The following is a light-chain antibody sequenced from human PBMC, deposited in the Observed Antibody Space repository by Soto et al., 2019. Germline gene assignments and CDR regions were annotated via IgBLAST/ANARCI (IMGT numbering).Light chain of an antibody. CDR1: SSDVGGYNY. V-gene: IGLV2-14*01. J-gene: IGLJ1*01. CDR2: EVS. Sequence: QSALTQPASVSGSPGQSITISCTGTSSDVGGYNYVSWYQQQSGKAPKLMIHEVSNRPSGVSNRFSGSKSGNTASLTISGLQAEDEADYYCSSYSRNTLFVFGSGTKVTVL. CDR3: SSYSRNTLFV.